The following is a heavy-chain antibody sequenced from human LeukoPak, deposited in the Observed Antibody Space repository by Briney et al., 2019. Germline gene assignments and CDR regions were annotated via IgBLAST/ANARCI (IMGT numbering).Heavy chain of an antibody. CDR1: GDAITSSY. Sequence: SETLSLTCTVSGDAITSSYWSWIRQPPRKGLGWIGYIYYSGSTNYNPSLRSRVTMALDTPKNQFSLKLSSVTAADTAVYYCARATAYYCIDYWGQGTLVTVSS. CDR2: IYYSGST. D-gene: IGHD3-16*01. CDR3: ARATAYYCIDY. J-gene: IGHJ4*02. V-gene: IGHV4-59*01.